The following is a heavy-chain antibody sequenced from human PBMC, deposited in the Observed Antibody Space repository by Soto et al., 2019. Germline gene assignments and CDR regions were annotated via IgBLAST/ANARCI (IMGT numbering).Heavy chain of an antibody. D-gene: IGHD4-17*01. CDR1: GYTFTSHG. CDR3: ARDLGRTVTTEVRYHYFGMDV. CDR2: ISAYNPNT. V-gene: IGHV1-18*01. Sequence: ASVKVSCKASGYTFTSHGISWVRQAPGQGLECMGWISAYNPNTHYAQKLQGRVTMTTDTSTTTAYMELRSLRSDDTAVYYCARDLGRTVTTEVRYHYFGMDVWGQGTTVTVSS. J-gene: IGHJ6*02.